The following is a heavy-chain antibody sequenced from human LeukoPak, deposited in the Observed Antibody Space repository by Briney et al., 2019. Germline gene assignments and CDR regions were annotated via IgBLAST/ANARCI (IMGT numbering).Heavy chain of an antibody. CDR1: GYTFTGYY. CDR2: INPNSGGT. D-gene: IGHD5-18*01. V-gene: IGHV1-2*02. Sequence: ASVKVSCKASGYTFTGYYMHWVRQAPGQGLEWMGWINPNSGGTNYAQKFQGRVTMTRDTSISTAYMELSRLRSDDTAVYYCARERAMVWSGPKASIDYWGQGTLVAVSS. CDR3: ARERAMVWSGPKASIDY. J-gene: IGHJ4*02.